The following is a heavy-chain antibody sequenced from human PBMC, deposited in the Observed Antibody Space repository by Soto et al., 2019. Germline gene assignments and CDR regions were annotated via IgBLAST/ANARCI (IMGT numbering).Heavy chain of an antibody. CDR1: GFTFSSYA. J-gene: IGHJ6*02. D-gene: IGHD6-13*01. CDR2: ISYDGSNK. V-gene: IGHV3-30-3*01. Sequence: LRLSCAASGFTFSSYAMHWVRQAPGKGLEWVAVISYDGSNKYYADSVKGRFTISRDNSKNTLYLQMNSLRAEDTAVYYCVSSPLYYYYGMDVWGQGTTVTVSS. CDR3: VSSPLYYYYGMDV.